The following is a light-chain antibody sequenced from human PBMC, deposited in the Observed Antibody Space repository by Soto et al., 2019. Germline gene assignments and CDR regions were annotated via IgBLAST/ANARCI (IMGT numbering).Light chain of an antibody. V-gene: IGKV3-15*01. CDR3: KQYNNWPFT. J-gene: IGKJ3*01. CDR1: QSVSSD. CDR2: GAS. Sequence: EKVMTQSPATLSVSPGERDTLSCRARQSVSSDLAWFQQKPGQAPRLLIYGASTRAAGIPAKFSGSGSGTEFTLTISSLQSEDFAVYYCKQYNNWPFTFGPGTKVDIK.